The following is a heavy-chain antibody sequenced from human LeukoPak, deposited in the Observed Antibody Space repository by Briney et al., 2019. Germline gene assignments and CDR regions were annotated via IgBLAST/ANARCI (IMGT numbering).Heavy chain of an antibody. CDR1: GGSISSYY. CDR2: IYYSGST. V-gene: IGHV4-59*08. CDR3: ARLPGDAFDI. Sequence: SETLSLICTVSGGSISSYYWRWIRQPPGKGLEWIGYIYYSGSTNYSPSLKSRVTISVDTSKNQFSLKLSSVTAADTAVYYCARLPGDAFDIWGQGTMVTVSS. J-gene: IGHJ3*02.